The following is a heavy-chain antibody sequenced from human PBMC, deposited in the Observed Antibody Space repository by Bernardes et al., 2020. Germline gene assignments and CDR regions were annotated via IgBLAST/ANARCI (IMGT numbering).Heavy chain of an antibody. J-gene: IGHJ4*02. D-gene: IGHD3-22*01. V-gene: IGHV4-59*01. Sequence: TLSLTCTVSGGSISSYYWSWIRQPPGKGLEWIGYIYYSGSTNYNPSLKSRVTISVDTSKNQFSLKLSSVTAADTAVYYCARESYYDSSGYSFDYWGQGTLVTVSS. CDR2: IYYSGST. CDR3: ARESYYDSSGYSFDY. CDR1: GGSISSYY.